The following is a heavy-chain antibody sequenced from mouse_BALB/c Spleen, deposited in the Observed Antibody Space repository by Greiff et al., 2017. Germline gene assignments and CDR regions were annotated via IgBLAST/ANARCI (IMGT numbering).Heavy chain of an antibody. J-gene: IGHJ3*01. CDR3: TREGFAY. CDR2: ISSGGSYT. V-gene: IGHV5-6-4*01. CDR1: GFTFTSYT. Sequence: EVKLMESGGGLVKPGGSLKLSCAASGFTFTSYTMSWVRQTPEKRLEWVATISSGGSYTYYPDSVKGRFTISRDNAKNTLYLQMSSLKSEDTAMYYYTREGFAYWGQGTLVTVSA.